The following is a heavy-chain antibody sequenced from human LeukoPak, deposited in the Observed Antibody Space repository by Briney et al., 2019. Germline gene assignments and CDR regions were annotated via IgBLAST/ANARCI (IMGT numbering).Heavy chain of an antibody. V-gene: IGHV4-59*01. CDR3: ARDSGGPYDSSGFDY. Sequence: PSETLSLTCTVSGGSISSNYWNWLRQPPGKALEWSGYVYYSGTTNYNPSLKSRVTMSVDTSTNQFSLRLNSVTAADTAVYYCARDSGGPYDSSGFDYWGQGSLVTVSS. D-gene: IGHD3-22*01. J-gene: IGHJ4*02. CDR1: GGSISSNY. CDR2: VYYSGTT.